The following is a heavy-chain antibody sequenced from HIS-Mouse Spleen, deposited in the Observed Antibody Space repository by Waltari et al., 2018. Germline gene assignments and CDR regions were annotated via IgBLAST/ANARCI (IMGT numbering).Heavy chain of an antibody. J-gene: IGHJ4*02. CDR3: ARIAEGYSSGWYAFDY. Sequence: QVTLRESVPSLVKPTQTLTLTCTFSGFSPRTIGMCVSWIRHPPGKALEWLARIDWDDDKYYSTSLKTRLTISKDTSKNQVVLTMTNMDPVDTATYYCARIAEGYSSGWYAFDYWGQGTLVTVSS. V-gene: IGHV2-70*15. D-gene: IGHD6-19*01. CDR1: GFSPRTIGMC. CDR2: IDWDDDK.